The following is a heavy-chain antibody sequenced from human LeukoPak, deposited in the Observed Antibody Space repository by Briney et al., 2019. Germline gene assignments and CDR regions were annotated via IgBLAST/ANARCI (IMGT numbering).Heavy chain of an antibody. D-gene: IGHD3-10*01. Sequence: SETLSLTCTVSGGSISSSSYYWGWIRQPPGKGLEWIGSIYYSGSTYYNPSLKSRVTISVDTSKNQFSLKLSSVTAADTAVYYCASAGSFGELLFSNWFDPWGQGTLVTVSS. J-gene: IGHJ5*02. V-gene: IGHV4-39*07. CDR2: IYYSGST. CDR1: GGSISSSSYY. CDR3: ASAGSFGELLFSNWFDP.